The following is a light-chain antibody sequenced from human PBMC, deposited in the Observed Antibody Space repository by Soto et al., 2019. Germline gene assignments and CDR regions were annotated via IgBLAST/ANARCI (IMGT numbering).Light chain of an antibody. CDR1: QSVSNS. J-gene: IGKJ1*01. CDR3: QQYSSLWT. V-gene: IGKV3-11*01. Sequence: EIVLTQSPATLSLSPGERATLSCRASQSVSNSLAWYQQKPGQAPRLLIYDASNRAAGIPDRFSGSGSGTDFTLSISRLEPEDFAVYYCQQYSSLWTFGQGTKVDIK. CDR2: DAS.